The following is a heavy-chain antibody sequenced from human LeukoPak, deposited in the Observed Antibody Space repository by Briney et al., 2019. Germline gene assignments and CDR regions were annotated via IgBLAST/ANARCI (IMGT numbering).Heavy chain of an antibody. CDR2: FYTSGST. V-gene: IGHV4-4*07. D-gene: IGHD6-13*01. CDR1: GGSISSYY. J-gene: IGHJ5*02. CDR3: AREVLSIAAAGRNWFDP. Sequence: SSETLSLTCTFSGGSISSYYWSWIRQPAGKGLEWIGRFYTSGSTNYNPSLKSRVTMSVDTSKNQFSLKLSSVTAADTAVYYCAREVLSIAAAGRNWFDPWGQGTLVTVSS.